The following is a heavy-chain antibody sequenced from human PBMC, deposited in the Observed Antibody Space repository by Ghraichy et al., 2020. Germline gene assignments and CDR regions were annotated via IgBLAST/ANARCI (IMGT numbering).Heavy chain of an antibody. D-gene: IGHD6-13*01. Sequence: SVKVSCKASGGTFSSYAISWVRQAPGQGLEWMGGIIPIFGIANYAQKFQGRVTITADKSTSTAYMELSSLRSEDTAVYYCAREGAAAQTDYWGQGTLVTVSS. J-gene: IGHJ4*02. V-gene: IGHV1-69*10. CDR1: GGTFSSYA. CDR2: IIPIFGIA. CDR3: AREGAAAQTDY.